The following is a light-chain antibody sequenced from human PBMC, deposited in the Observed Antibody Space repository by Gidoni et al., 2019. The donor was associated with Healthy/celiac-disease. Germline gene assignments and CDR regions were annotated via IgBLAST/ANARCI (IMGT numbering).Light chain of an antibody. V-gene: IGLV2-14*01. CDR1: SSDVGGYNY. CDR3: SSYTSSSTFI. J-gene: IGLJ1*01. Sequence: QSALTQTAAVAGSPGQAITISCTGNSSDVGGYNYVSWYQQHPGKAPKLMLYDVSKRPSGVSNLFSGSKSGNTASLTISGLHAEDDADYYCSSYTSSSTFIFGTGTKVTVL. CDR2: DVS.